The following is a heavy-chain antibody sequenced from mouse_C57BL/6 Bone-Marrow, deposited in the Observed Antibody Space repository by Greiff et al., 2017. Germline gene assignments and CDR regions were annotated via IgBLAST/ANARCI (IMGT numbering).Heavy chain of an antibody. CDR2: ISDGGSYT. Sequence: EVQLVESGGGLVKPGGSLKLSCAASGFTFSSYAMSWVRQTPEKRLEWVATISDGGSYTYYPDNVKGRFTISRDKAKNNLYLQMSHLKSEDTAMYYCARDFGWYFDVWGTGTTVTVSS. CDR3: ARDFGWYFDV. CDR1: GFTFSSYA. V-gene: IGHV5-4*01. J-gene: IGHJ1*03.